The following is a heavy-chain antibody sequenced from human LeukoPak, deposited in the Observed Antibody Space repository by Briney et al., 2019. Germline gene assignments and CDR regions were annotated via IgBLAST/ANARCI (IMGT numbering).Heavy chain of an antibody. Sequence: SETLSLTCAVYGGSFSGYYWSWIRQPPPKGLAWIGEINHSGSTNYNPSLKSRGTISVDTSKNQFSLKLSSVTASDTAVYYCARGREDIVVVPAANRPFDPWGQGTLVTVSS. CDR2: INHSGST. CDR1: GGSFSGYY. CDR3: ARGREDIVVVPAANRPFDP. V-gene: IGHV4-34*01. D-gene: IGHD2-2*01. J-gene: IGHJ5*02.